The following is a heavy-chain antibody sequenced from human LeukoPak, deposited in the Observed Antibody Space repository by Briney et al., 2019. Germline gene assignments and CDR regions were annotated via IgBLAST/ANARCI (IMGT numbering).Heavy chain of an antibody. CDR2: INHSGNT. CDR3: ASCLSYYYDTSGHQVRDAFDI. V-gene: IGHV4-39*07. J-gene: IGHJ3*02. CDR1: GGSISSTSYY. D-gene: IGHD3-22*01. Sequence: PSDTLSLTCNVSGGSISSTSYYWSWIRQPPGKGLEWIGEINHSGNTDYNPSLKSRVTISVDTSKNQFSLKLSSVTAADTAVYYCASCLSYYYDTSGHQVRDAFDIWGQGTMVTVSS.